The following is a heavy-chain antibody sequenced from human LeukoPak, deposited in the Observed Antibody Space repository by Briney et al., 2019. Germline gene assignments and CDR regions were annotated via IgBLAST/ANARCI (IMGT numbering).Heavy chain of an antibody. CDR2: MNPNSGNT. D-gene: IGHD6-13*01. V-gene: IGHV1-8*01. Sequence: ASVKVSCKASGYTFTSYDINWVRQATGQGLEWMGWMNPNSGNTGYAQKFQGRVTMTRNTSISTAYMELSSLRSEDTAVYYCARGRFKYSGYSSSWYPIRGYYGMDVWGQGTTVTVSS. CDR3: ARGRFKYSGYSSSWYPIRGYYGMDV. J-gene: IGHJ6*02. CDR1: GYTFTSYD.